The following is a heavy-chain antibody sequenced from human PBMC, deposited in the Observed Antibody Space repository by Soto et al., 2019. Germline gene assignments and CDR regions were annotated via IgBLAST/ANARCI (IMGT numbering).Heavy chain of an antibody. V-gene: IGHV3-48*03. CDR1: GFTFSSYE. Sequence: GGSLRLSCAASGFTFSSYEMNWVRQAPGKGLEWVSYISSSGSTTYYADSVKGRFTISRDNAKNSLYLQMNSLRAEDTAVYYCARDSNKYYFDYWGQGTLVTVSS. CDR3: ARDSNKYYFDY. J-gene: IGHJ4*02. CDR2: ISSSGSTT.